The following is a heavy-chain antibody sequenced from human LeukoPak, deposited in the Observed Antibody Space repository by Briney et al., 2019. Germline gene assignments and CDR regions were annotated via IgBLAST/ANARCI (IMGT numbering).Heavy chain of an antibody. V-gene: IGHV1-2*02. J-gene: IGHJ1*01. CDR3: AREYYYDSSGYYFREYSQH. D-gene: IGHD3-22*01. CDR2: INPNSGGT. Sequence: ASVKVSCKASGYTFTGYYMHWVRQAPGQGLEWMGWINPNSGGTNYAQKFQGRVTMTRDTSISTAYMELSRLRSDDTAVYYCAREYYYDSSGYYFREYSQHWGQGTLVTVSS. CDR1: GYTFTGYY.